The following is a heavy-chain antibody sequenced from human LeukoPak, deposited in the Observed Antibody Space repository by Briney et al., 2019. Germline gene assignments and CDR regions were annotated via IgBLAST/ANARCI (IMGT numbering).Heavy chain of an antibody. CDR3: AKVVVPVSVYYFDY. J-gene: IGHJ4*02. CDR1: GFTFSSYG. CDR2: ISYDGSNK. Sequence: GGSLRLSCAASGFTFSSYGMHWVRQAPGKGLEWVAVISYDGSNKYYADSVKGRFTISRDNSKNTLYLQMNSLRAEDTTVYYCAKVVVPVSVYYFDYWGQGTLVTVSS. V-gene: IGHV3-30*18. D-gene: IGHD2-2*01.